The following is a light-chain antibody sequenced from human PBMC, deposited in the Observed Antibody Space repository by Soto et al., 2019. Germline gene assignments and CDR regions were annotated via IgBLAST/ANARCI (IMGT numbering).Light chain of an antibody. CDR1: QSIGVW. Sequence: DIQMTQSPSTLSSFVGDRVTITCRASQSIGVWLAWYQQKPGKAPKLLIYDASNLQTGVPSRFSGSGSGTEFTLTISSPQPDDFATYYCQQYDVDSGTFGQGTKVDIK. CDR3: QQYDVDSGT. V-gene: IGKV1-5*01. CDR2: DAS. J-gene: IGKJ1*01.